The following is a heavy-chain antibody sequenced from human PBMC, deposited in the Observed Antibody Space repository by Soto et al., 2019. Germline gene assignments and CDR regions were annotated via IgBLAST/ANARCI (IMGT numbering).Heavy chain of an antibody. D-gene: IGHD3-16*02. J-gene: IGHJ4*02. V-gene: IGHV3-21*01. CDR3: ARDDRAPLYDYIWGSYRPYYFDY. CDR2: ISSSSSYI. Sequence: EVQLVESGGGLVKPGGSLRLSCAASGFTFSSYSMNWVRQAPGKGLEWVSSISSSSSYIYYADSVKGRFTISRDNAKNSLYLQMNSLRAEDTAVYYCARDDRAPLYDYIWGSYRPYYFDYWGQGTLVTVSS. CDR1: GFTFSSYS.